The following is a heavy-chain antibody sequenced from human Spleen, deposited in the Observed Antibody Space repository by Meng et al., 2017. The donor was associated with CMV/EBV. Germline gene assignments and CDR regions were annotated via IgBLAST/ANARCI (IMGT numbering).Heavy chain of an antibody. CDR2: INSDGSST. V-gene: IGHV3-74*01. J-gene: IGHJ6*02. CDR3: ARDIVVVPAATRYYYYGMDV. D-gene: IGHD2-2*01. Sequence: GGSLRLSCAASGFTFSSYWMHWVRQAPGKGLVWVSRINSDGSSTSYADSVKGRFTISRDNAKNTLYLQMNSLRAEDTAVYYCARDIVVVPAATRYYYYGMDVWGQGTTVTVSS. CDR1: GFTFSSYW.